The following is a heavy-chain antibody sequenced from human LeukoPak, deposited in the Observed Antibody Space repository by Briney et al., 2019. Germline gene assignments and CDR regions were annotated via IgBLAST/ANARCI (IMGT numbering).Heavy chain of an antibody. D-gene: IGHD2-2*01. Sequence: GGSLRLSCAASGFTVSSKYMSWVRQAPGKGLEWVSVIFSGDDTYYADSVKGRFTISRGSSENTLYLQMNSLRAEDTAVYYCARDFGRGYCSTNNCYGWFNPWGQGTLVTVSS. J-gene: IGHJ5*02. CDR1: GFTVSSKY. V-gene: IGHV3-66*01. CDR3: ARDFGRGYCSTNNCYGWFNP. CDR2: IFSGDDT.